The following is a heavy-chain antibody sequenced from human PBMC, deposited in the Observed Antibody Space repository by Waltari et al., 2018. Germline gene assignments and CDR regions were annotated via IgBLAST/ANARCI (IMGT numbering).Heavy chain of an antibody. CDR3: ARLAVAGYYFDY. J-gene: IGHJ4*02. Sequence: QLQLQESGPGLVKPSETLSLTCTVSGGSIRSSSYYWGWIRQPPGKGLEWIGSIYYSGSTYYNPSLKSRVTISVDTSKNQFSLKLSSVTAADTAVYYCARLAVAGYYFDYWGQGTLVTVSS. V-gene: IGHV4-39*01. D-gene: IGHD6-19*01. CDR1: GGSIRSSSYY. CDR2: IYYSGST.